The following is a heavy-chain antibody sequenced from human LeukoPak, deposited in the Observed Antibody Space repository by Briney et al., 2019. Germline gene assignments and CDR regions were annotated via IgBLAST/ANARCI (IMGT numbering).Heavy chain of an antibody. V-gene: IGHV3-23*01. CDR3: AKELSHYYYGMDV. CDR1: GFTFSSYA. D-gene: IGHD2/OR15-2a*01. Sequence: GGSLRLSCAASGFTFSSYAMSWFRQPPGKGLEWVSAISGSGGSTYYADYVKGRFTISRDNSKNTLYLQMNSLRAEDTAVYYCAKELSHYYYGMDVWGQGTTVTVSS. CDR2: ISGSGGST. J-gene: IGHJ6*02.